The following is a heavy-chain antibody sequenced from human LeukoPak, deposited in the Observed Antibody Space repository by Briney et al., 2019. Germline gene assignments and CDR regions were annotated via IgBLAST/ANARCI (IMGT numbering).Heavy chain of an antibody. CDR2: IDSDGSDT. V-gene: IGHV3-74*01. D-gene: IGHD5-12*01. CDR1: GFTFSSYW. J-gene: IGHJ4*02. Sequence: GGSLRLSCAASGFTFSSYWMDWVRQAPGKGLVWVSRIDSDGSDTIYADSVKGRFTISRDNAKNTLYLQMNSLRAEDTAVYYCTRGYVGIDYWGQGTLVTVSS. CDR3: TRGYVGIDY.